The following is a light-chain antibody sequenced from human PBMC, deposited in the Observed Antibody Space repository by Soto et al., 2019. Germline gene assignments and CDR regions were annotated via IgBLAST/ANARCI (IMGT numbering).Light chain of an antibody. CDR1: SSNIGSNI. V-gene: IGLV1-44*01. Sequence: QSVLTQPPSVSGTPGQRVSISCSGSSSNIGSNIVNWYQQLPGTAPKLLIYSNSQWPSGVPDRFSGSKSGTSASLAIRGLQSEDEADYYCAAWDDSLNAWVFGGGTQLT. CDR3: AAWDDSLNAWV. CDR2: SNS. J-gene: IGLJ3*02.